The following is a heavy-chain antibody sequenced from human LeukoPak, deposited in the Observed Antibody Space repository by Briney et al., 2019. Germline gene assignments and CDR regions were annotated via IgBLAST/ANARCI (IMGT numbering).Heavy chain of an antibody. CDR1: GGSINSGHW. CDR3: VRDAYYSGSYFDSNVY. D-gene: IGHD1-26*01. CDR2: IYHSGST. Sequence: SETLSLTCAVSGGSINSGHWWNWVRQPPEQGLEWIGEIYHSGSTNYNPSLKSRVTISVDKSKNQFSLKLSSVTAADTAMYYCVRDAYYSGSYFDSNVYWGQGTLVTVSS. J-gene: IGHJ4*02. V-gene: IGHV4-4*02.